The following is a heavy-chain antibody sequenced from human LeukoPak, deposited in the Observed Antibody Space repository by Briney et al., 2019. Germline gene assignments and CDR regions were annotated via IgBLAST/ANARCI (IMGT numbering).Heavy chain of an antibody. V-gene: IGHV4-34*01. J-gene: IGHJ4*02. CDR3: ARIFKLRYYYDSSGYYPFDY. CDR2: INHSGST. D-gene: IGHD3-22*01. Sequence: SETLSLTCAVYGGSFSGYYCSWIRQPPGKGLECIGEINHSGSTNYNPSLKSRVTISVDTSKIQFSLKLSSVTAADTAVYYCARIFKLRYYYDSSGYYPFDYWGQGTLVTVSS. CDR1: GGSFSGYY.